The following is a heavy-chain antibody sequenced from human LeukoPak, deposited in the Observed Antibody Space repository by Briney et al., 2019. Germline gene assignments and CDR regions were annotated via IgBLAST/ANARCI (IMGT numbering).Heavy chain of an antibody. CDR3: ASANDYGDYELDY. CDR2: IWYDGSNK. V-gene: IGHV3-33*01. CDR1: GFTFSSYG. Sequence: GGSLRLSCAASGFTFSSYGMHWVRQAPGKGLEWVAVIWYDGSNKYYADSVKGRFTISRDNSKNTLYLQMNSLRAEDTAVYYCASANDYGDYELDYWGQGTLVTVSS. D-gene: IGHD4-17*01. J-gene: IGHJ4*02.